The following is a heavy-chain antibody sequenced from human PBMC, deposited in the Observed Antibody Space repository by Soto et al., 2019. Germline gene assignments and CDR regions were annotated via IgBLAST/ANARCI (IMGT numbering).Heavy chain of an antibody. D-gene: IGHD1-26*01. CDR3: ARFGGSYAAFDI. V-gene: IGHV4-4*02. CDR1: GGSISSSNW. J-gene: IGHJ3*02. Sequence: PSETLSLTCAVSGGSISSSNWWSWVRQPPGKGLEWIGEINHSGSTNYNPSLKSRVTISVDKSKNQFSLKLSSVTAADTAVYYCARFGGSYAAFDIWGQGTMVTVSS. CDR2: INHSGST.